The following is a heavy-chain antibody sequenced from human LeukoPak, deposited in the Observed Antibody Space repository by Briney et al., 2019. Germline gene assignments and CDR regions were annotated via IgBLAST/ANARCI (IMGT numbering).Heavy chain of an antibody. CDR3: ARTSSYSNYGY. CDR2: IYPGDSDT. CDR1: GYRFTSYW. D-gene: IGHD4-11*01. Sequence: GESLKISCKGSGYRFTSYWIGWVRQMPGKGLEWMGIIYPGDSDTGYSPSFQGQVTISADKSISTAYLQWSSLKASDTAMYYCARTSSYSNYGYWGQGTLVTVSS. J-gene: IGHJ4*02. V-gene: IGHV5-51*01.